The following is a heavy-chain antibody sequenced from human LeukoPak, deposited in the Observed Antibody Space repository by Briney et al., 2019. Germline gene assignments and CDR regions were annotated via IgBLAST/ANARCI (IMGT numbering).Heavy chain of an antibody. CDR1: GGSISTNY. J-gene: IGHJ1*01. D-gene: IGHD5-12*01. CDR3: ARGGPDLAREYFQY. V-gene: IGHV4-4*07. Sequence: SETLSLTCTVSGGSISTNYWNWIRQPAGKGLEWIGRIYVTGTTYYNASLKSRLTMSVDASRNQIFLNLSSVTAADTAVYYCARGGPDLAREYFQYWGQGTLVTAS. CDR2: IYVTGTT.